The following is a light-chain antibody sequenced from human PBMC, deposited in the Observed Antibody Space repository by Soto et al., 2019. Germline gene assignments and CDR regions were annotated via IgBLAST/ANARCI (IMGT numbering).Light chain of an antibody. Sequence: DIQMTQSPSSLSASVGDRVTITCRASQIIIRYLNWYQQKPGRAPNLLIYAASSLHTGVPSRFSASGSGTEFTLTISSLQPGDSATYYCQQSYSTLFTFGPGTRVEIK. CDR2: AAS. J-gene: IGKJ3*01. CDR3: QQSYSTLFT. CDR1: QIIIRY. V-gene: IGKV1-39*01.